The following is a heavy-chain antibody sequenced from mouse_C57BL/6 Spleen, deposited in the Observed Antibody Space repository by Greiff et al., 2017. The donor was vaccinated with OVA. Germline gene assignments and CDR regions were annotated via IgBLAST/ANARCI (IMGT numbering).Heavy chain of an antibody. D-gene: IGHD1-1*01. J-gene: IGHJ2*01. CDR3: ARNYGSPYYFDY. Sequence: EVQLQESGPELVKPGASVKMSCKASGYTFTDYNMHWVKQSHGKSLEWIGYINPNNGGTSYNQKFKGKATLTVNKSSSTAYMELRSLTSEDSAVYYCARNYGSPYYFDYWGQGTTLTVSS. CDR1: GYTFTDYN. CDR2: INPNNGGT. V-gene: IGHV1-22*01.